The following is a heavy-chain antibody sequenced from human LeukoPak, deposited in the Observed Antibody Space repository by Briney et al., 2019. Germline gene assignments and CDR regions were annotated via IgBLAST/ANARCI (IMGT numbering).Heavy chain of an antibody. D-gene: IGHD1-14*01. CDR3: AREGPRDHLDY. Sequence: SETLSLTCAVYGGSFGDYYWTWIRQPPGKGLEWIGEINHSGSTNYNPSLKSRVTISVDTSKNQFSLKLTSVTAADTAVYYCAREGPRDHLDYWGQGTLVTVSS. CDR2: INHSGST. V-gene: IGHV4-34*01. J-gene: IGHJ4*02. CDR1: GGSFGDYY.